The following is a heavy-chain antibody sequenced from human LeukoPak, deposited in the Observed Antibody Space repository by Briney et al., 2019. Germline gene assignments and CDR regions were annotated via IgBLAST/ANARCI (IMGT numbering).Heavy chain of an antibody. J-gene: IGHJ4*02. CDR1: GVSFSSYY. V-gene: IGHV4-59*10. CDR3: ARGRWFAVDY. CDR2: IYTSGST. D-gene: IGHD4-23*01. Sequence: SETLSLTCAVYGVSFSSYYWSWIRQPAGKGLEWIGRIYTSGSTNYNPSLKSRVTMSIDTSKNQFSLKLSSVTAADTAVYYCARGRWFAVDYWGQGTVVTVSS.